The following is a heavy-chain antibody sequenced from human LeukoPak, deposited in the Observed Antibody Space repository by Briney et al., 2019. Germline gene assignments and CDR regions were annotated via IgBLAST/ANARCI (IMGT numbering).Heavy chain of an antibody. CDR2: IYYSGST. CDR1: GGSISSSSYS. V-gene: IGHV4-39*07. CDR3: ARNSYYDNSGEGAFDI. D-gene: IGHD3-22*01. J-gene: IGHJ3*02. Sequence: SETLSLTGTVSGGSISSSSYSWGWIRQPPGKGLEWIGSIYYSGSTYYNPSLKSRVTISVDTSKNQFSLKLSSVTAADTAVYYCARNSYYDNSGEGAFDIWGQGTMVTVSS.